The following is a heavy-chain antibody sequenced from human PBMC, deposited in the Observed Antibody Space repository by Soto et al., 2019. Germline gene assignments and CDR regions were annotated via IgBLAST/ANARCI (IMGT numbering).Heavy chain of an antibody. CDR2: ISAYNGNT. D-gene: IGHD6-13*01. V-gene: IGHV1-18*04. J-gene: IGHJ4*02. CDR1: GYTFTSYG. Sequence: QVQLVQSGAEVKKPGASVKVSCKASGYTFTSYGISWVRQAPGQGLEWMRWISAYNGNTNYAQKLQDRVTMTVDTSPSTASVELRSLRSDDTAVYYCASDQVKAAAGTSSVDYWGQGTLVTVSS. CDR3: ASDQVKAAAGTSSVDY.